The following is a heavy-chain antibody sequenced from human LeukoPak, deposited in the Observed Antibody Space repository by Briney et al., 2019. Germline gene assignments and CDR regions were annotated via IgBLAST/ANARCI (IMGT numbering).Heavy chain of an antibody. CDR3: ASRVYYYGSGSYYSWFDP. CDR1: GYSISSGYY. V-gene: IGHV4-38-2*01. Sequence: SETLSLTCAVSGYSISSGYYWGWIRQPPGKGLGWIGSIYHSGSTYYNPSLKSRVTISVDTSKNQFSLKLSSVTAADTAVYYCASRVYYYGSGSYYSWFDPWGQGTLVTVSS. J-gene: IGHJ5*02. CDR2: IYHSGST. D-gene: IGHD3-10*01.